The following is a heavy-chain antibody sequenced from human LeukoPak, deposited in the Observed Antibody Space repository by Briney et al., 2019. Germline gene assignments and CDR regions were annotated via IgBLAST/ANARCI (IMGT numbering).Heavy chain of an antibody. CDR1: GYSFTSYW. CDR3: ARAIVVPAARRRDDAFDI. Sequence: GESLKISCKGSGYSFTSYWIGWVRQMPGKGLEWMGIIYPGDSDTRYSPSFQGQVTISADKSISTAYLQWSSLKASDTAMYYCARAIVVPAARRRDDAFDIWGQGTMVTVSS. J-gene: IGHJ3*02. V-gene: IGHV5-51*01. D-gene: IGHD2-2*01. CDR2: IYPGDSDT.